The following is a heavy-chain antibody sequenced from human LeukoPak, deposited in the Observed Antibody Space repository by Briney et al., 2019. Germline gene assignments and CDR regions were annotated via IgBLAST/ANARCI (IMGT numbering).Heavy chain of an antibody. CDR2: ISYDGKKK. CDR3: AKPHFDY. V-gene: IGHV3-30*18. CDR1: GFTFSDYG. J-gene: IGHJ4*02. Sequence: GGSLRLSCLASGFTFSDYGIHWIRQAPGKGLEWVAFISYDGKKKFYADSVKGRFTISRDNSKNTLYLQMNSPRAEDTAVYYCAKPHFDYWGQGALVTVSS.